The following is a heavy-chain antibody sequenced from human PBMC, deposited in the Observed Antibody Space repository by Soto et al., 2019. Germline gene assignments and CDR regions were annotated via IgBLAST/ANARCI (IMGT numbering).Heavy chain of an antibody. CDR3: ARDPPGIAVDHSYYYCMDV. Sequence: QVELVESGGGLAKPGGSLRLSCAASGFTFSDYDMSWIRQAPGKGLEWVSYTSSSGSTIYYADSVKGRFTMSRDNAKNSMYLLLDSLRVEDTAVHYCARDPPGIAVDHSYYYCMDVWGQGTTVTVSS. CDR2: TSSSGSTI. V-gene: IGHV3-11*01. J-gene: IGHJ6*02. D-gene: IGHD6-19*01. CDR1: GFTFSDYD.